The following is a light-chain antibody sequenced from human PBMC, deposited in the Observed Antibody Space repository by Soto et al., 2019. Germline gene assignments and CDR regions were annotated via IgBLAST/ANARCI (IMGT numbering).Light chain of an antibody. CDR2: DTS. J-gene: IGKJ5*01. CDR3: QQRSNWPPIT. CDR1: QRVSGGF. V-gene: IGKV3D-20*02. Sequence: DMLITQSPATLSLSPEERATLYCGASQRVSGGFLAWYQQKPGLAPRLILYDTSFRATGIPDRFSGSGSGTDFTLTISRLDPEDFAVYYCQQRSNWPPITFGQGTRLEIK.